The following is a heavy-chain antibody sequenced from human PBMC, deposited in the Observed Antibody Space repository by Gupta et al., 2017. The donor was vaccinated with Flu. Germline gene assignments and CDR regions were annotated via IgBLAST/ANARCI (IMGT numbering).Heavy chain of an antibody. CDR3: AKVTDFWSGYYTGGHYFDY. CDR1: VFSVLVFA. D-gene: IGHD3-3*01. V-gene: IGHV3-23*04. J-gene: IGHJ4*02. CDR2: IGGGGNT. Sequence: QLVDSGGGWVQPGGSCRLFCVASVFSVLVFAVSWVRQVPGKGLEWVSGIGGGGNTFYGDSVEGRFTISRVNTMNTLYLQMNSLRAEETAVYYCAKVTDFWSGYYTGGHYFDYWGQGSLVTVSS.